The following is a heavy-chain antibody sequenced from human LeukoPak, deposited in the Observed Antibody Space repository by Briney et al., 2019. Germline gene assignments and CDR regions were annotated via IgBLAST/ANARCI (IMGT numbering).Heavy chain of an antibody. CDR2: ISISSTYI. CDR3: AKDPRSAYYTGVFDY. CDR1: GFTLSTYS. V-gene: IGHV3-21*01. Sequence: GGSLRLSCAASGFTLSTYSMNWVRQAPGKGLEWVSSISISSTYIYYADSVKGRFTISRDNAKNSLYLQMNSLRAEDTAVYYCAKDPRSAYYTGVFDYWGQGTLVTVSS. J-gene: IGHJ4*02. D-gene: IGHD3-3*01.